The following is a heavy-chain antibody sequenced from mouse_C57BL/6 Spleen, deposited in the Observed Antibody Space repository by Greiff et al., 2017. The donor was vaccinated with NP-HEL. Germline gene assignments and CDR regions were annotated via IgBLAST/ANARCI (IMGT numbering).Heavy chain of an antibody. CDR2: ISYDGSN. CDR1: GYSITSGYY. D-gene: IGHD1-1*01. J-gene: IGHJ4*01. CDR3: ARVTTVVGDAMDY. Sequence: VQLKESGPGLVKPSQSLSLTCSVTGYSITSGYYWNWIRQFPGNKLEWMGYISYDGSNNYNPSLKNRISITRDTSKNQFFLKLNSVTTEDTATYYCARVTTVVGDAMDYWGQGTSVTVSS. V-gene: IGHV3-6*01.